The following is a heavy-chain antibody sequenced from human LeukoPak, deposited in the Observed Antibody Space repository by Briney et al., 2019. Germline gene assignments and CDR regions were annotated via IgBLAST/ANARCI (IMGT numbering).Heavy chain of an antibody. D-gene: IGHD1-26*01. V-gene: IGHV1-2*02. CDR2: INPNSGGT. CDR3: ANLGIGSGSSWDY. Sequence: EASVKVSCKASGYTFTGYYMHWVRQAPGQGLEWMGWINPNSGGTNYAQKFQGRVTMTRDTSISTAYMELSRLRSDDTAVYYCANLGIGSGSSWDYWGQGTLVTVSS. J-gene: IGHJ4*02. CDR1: GYTFTGYY.